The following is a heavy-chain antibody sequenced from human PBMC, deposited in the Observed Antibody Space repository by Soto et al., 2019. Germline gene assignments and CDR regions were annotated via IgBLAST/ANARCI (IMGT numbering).Heavy chain of an antibody. J-gene: IGHJ4*02. Sequence: PGESLKISCKGSGCNFANYWIGWVRQMPGKGLEWMGIIYPGNSDTRYSPSFQGQVTISADTSISTAYLEWSSLKASDTAIYYCARHVYYDVLKKNYWGQGTLVTDSS. CDR3: ARHVYYDVLKKNY. CDR2: IYPGNSDT. D-gene: IGHD3-9*01. V-gene: IGHV5-51*01. CDR1: GCNFANYW.